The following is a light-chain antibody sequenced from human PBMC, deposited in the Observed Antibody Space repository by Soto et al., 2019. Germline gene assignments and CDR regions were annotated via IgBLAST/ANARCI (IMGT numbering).Light chain of an antibody. V-gene: IGKV3-15*01. Sequence: VMTKSPAPLSVSTGERATLSVWASQSVSSNLAWYQQKPGQAPRLLIYGASTRAGGVPARFSGGGSGTEFTLTITSLQSEDFAVYYCHQYNGWPRTFGQGTKVDIK. J-gene: IGKJ1*01. CDR2: GAS. CDR1: QSVSSN. CDR3: HQYNGWPRT.